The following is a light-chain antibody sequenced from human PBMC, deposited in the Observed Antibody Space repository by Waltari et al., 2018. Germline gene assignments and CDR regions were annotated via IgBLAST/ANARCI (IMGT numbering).Light chain of an antibody. CDR2: AAS. V-gene: IGKV1-39*01. CDR3: QQNYGGTPPWT. J-gene: IGKJ1*01. Sequence: DIQMTQSPSPLSASVGDRVTITCRASQSISTYLNWYQQKPGKAPNLLIYAASSLQSGVPSRFSGSGSGTDFTLIISSLQPEDFATYYCQQNYGGTPPWTFGQGTKVEIK. CDR1: QSISTY.